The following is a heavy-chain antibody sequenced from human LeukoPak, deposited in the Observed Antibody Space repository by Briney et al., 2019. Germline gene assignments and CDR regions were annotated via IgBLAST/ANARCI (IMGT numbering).Heavy chain of an antibody. CDR2: ISHRGGNI. Sequence: PGGSLRLSCVASGFTLSSYGMSWVRQAPGMRLEWVSSISHRGGNIYYAESVKGRFSISRDNSKSTLYLQMNSLRAEDTAVYYCAKRISEVQTLGTFDYWGQGTLVTVSS. V-gene: IGHV3-23*01. D-gene: IGHD1-1*01. CDR1: GFTLSSYG. CDR3: AKRISEVQTLGTFDY. J-gene: IGHJ4*02.